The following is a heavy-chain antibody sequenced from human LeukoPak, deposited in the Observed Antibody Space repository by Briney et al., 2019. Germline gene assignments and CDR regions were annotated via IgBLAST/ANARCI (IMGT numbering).Heavy chain of an antibody. Sequence: GGSLRLSCAASGFTFSSYGMHWVRQAPGKGLEWVAVISYDGSNKYYADSVKGRFTISRDNSKNTLYLQMNSLRAEDTAVYYCAKHAHPTYYDLLTGYFPSTFFDYWGQGTLVTVSS. V-gene: IGHV3-30*18. CDR1: GFTFSSYG. CDR2: ISYDGSNK. J-gene: IGHJ4*02. CDR3: AKHAHPTYYDLLTGYFPSTFFDY. D-gene: IGHD3-9*01.